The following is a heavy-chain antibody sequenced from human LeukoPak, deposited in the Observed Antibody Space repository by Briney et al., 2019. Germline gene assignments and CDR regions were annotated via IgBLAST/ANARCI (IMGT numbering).Heavy chain of an antibody. V-gene: IGHV1-2*02. Sequence: ASVTVSFKASGYAFTGYYLHWVRQAPGQGLEWMGWINPNSGGTNYAQKFQGRVTMTRDTSISTAYMELSRLRSDDTAVYYCVRDRPSYYDSSVYYRENFDFWGQGTLVTVSS. CDR2: INPNSGGT. CDR1: GYAFTGYY. CDR3: VRDRPSYYDSSVYYRENFDF. J-gene: IGHJ4*02. D-gene: IGHD3-22*01.